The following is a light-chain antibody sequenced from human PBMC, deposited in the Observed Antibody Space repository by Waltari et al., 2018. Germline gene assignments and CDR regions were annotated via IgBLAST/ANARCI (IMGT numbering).Light chain of an antibody. CDR3: QQYDNYWT. V-gene: IGKV1-5*03. CDR2: RAS. Sequence: DIQMTQSPSTLSASVGDRVTITCRASQSITNWLAWYQQKPGKAPKLLIYRASNLTSGVPSRFSGSGSATEFTLTISSLQPDDFATYYCQQYDNYWTFGQGTKVEIK. J-gene: IGKJ1*01. CDR1: QSITNW.